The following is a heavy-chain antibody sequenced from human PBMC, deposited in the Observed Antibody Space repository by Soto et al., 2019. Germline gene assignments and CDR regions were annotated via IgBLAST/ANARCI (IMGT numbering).Heavy chain of an antibody. CDR1: GGTFSSYV. CDR2: IIPIFGTA. J-gene: IGHJ6*02. D-gene: IGHD6-6*01. Sequence: QVQLVQSGAEVKKPGSSVKVSCKASGGTFSSYVISWVRQAPGQGLEWMGGIIPIFGTANYAQKFQGRVTITADKSTSTAYMELSSLRSEDTAVYYCAREGIAALDSIYGMDVWGQGTTVTVSS. CDR3: AREGIAALDSIYGMDV. V-gene: IGHV1-69*06.